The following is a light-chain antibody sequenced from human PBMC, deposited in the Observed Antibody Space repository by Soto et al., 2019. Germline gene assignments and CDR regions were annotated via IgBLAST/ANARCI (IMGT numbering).Light chain of an antibody. CDR1: QSVRSY. Sequence: EIVLTQSPATLSLSPGERTTLSCRASQSVRSYLAWYQQKPGQAPRLLIYDASNRATGIPARFSGSGSGTDFTLTISSLEPEDFAVYYCQQRSNWPITFGQGTQLEIK. J-gene: IGKJ5*01. CDR2: DAS. V-gene: IGKV3-11*01. CDR3: QQRSNWPIT.